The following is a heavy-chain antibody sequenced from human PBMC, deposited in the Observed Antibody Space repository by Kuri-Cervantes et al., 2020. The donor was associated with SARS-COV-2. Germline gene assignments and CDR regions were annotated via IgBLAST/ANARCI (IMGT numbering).Heavy chain of an antibody. Sequence: GGSLRPSCAASGFTFSSYGMHWVRQAPGKGLEWVAVISYDGSNKYYADSVKGRFTISRDNSKNTLYLQMNSLRAEDTAVYYCAKGGGPGSYIPLDYWGQGTLVTVSS. V-gene: IGHV3-30*18. CDR2: ISYDGSNK. D-gene: IGHD1-26*01. CDR3: AKGGGPGSYIPLDY. J-gene: IGHJ4*02. CDR1: GFTFSSYG.